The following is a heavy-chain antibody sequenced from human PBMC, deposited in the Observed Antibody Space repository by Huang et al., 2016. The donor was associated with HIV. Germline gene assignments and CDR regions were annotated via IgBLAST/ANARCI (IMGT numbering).Heavy chain of an antibody. CDR3: ARPRRTEYGDPWDAFDI. CDR1: GYSFNNYW. Sequence: ELQLVQSGAEVKKPGESLTIACKGSGYSFNNYWVAWVRPMPGKGLAGMAVICPGDSDSRYGPSFQGQVSISADKSINTVYLHWGSLKASDTATYYCARPRRTEYGDPWDAFDIWGQGTMVTVSS. D-gene: IGHD4-17*01. V-gene: IGHV5-51*01. J-gene: IGHJ3*02. CDR2: ICPGDSDS.